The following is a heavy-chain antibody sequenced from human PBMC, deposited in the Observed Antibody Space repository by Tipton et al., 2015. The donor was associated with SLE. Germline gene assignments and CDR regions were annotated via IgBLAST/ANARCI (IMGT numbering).Heavy chain of an antibody. CDR2: IADTGSP. V-gene: IGHV4-34*01. CDR3: ASRRHYYDSSGYYWGAFDI. J-gene: IGHJ3*02. Sequence: LRLSCAVYGGSFSGYHWTWIRQPPGQGLEWIGEIADTGSPNYNPSLKSRVTISVDTSKNQFSLKLNSVTAADTAVYYCASRRHYYDSSGYYWGAFDIWGQGTMVTVSS. CDR1: GGSFSGYH. D-gene: IGHD3-22*01.